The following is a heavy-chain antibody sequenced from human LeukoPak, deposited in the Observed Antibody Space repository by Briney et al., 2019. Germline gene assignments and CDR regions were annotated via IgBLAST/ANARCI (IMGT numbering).Heavy chain of an antibody. V-gene: IGHV3-74*01. Sequence: GGSLRLSCAASGFTFRSYWMHWVRQAPGKGLVWVSHISSDESRTTYADSVQGRFTISRDNAKNTLYLQMNSLRVEDTAVYYCVRDDGYYYGSGTYYRHWGQGTLVTVS. D-gene: IGHD3-10*01. CDR2: ISSDESRT. CDR1: GFTFRSYW. J-gene: IGHJ4*02. CDR3: VRDDGYYYGSGTYYRH.